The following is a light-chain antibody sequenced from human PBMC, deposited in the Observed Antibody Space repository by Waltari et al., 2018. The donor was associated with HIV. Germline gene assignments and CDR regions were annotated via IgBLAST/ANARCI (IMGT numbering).Light chain of an antibody. Sequence: SYELTQPPSVSVSPGQTATITCSGDALPQQYGYWYQQKPGQAPVVVIYKDSDRPSGIPERFSGSSSGTTVTLTISGVQAEDEAYYYCQSSDSSGNYWAFGGGTKLTVL. CDR2: KDS. CDR1: ALPQQY. CDR3: QSSDSSGNYWA. J-gene: IGLJ3*02. V-gene: IGLV3-25*03.